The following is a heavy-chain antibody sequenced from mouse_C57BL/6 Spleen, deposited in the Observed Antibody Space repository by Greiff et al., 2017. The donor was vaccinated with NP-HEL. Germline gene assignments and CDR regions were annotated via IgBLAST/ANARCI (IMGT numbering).Heavy chain of an antibody. V-gene: IGHV5-2*01. CDR1: EYEFPSHD. Sequence: EVQVVESGGGLVQPGESLKLSCESNEYEFPSHDMSWVRKTPEKRLELVAAINSDGGSTCYPDTMERRFIISRDNTKKTLYLQMSSLRSEDTALYYCARAGYDGAGFAYWGQGTLVTVSA. J-gene: IGHJ3*01. CDR3: ARAGYDGAGFAY. D-gene: IGHD2-2*01. CDR2: INSDGGST.